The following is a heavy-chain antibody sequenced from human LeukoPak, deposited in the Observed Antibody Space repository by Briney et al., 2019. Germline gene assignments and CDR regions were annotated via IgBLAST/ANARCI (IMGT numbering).Heavy chain of an antibody. CDR3: ARHPARARRVDY. V-gene: IGHV4-59*08. CDR1: GGSISTYY. CDR2: IYYSGST. J-gene: IGHJ4*02. Sequence: SETLSLTCTLGGGSISTYYWRCVRQPPGKGLEWIGYIYYSGSTNYNPSLKSRVSISIDTSKSQFSLRLSSVTAADTAVYYCARHPARARRVDYWGQGTLVTVSS.